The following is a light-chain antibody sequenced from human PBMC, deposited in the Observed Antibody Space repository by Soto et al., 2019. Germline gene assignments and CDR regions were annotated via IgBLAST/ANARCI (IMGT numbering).Light chain of an antibody. Sequence: DIQMTQSPSTLSASVGDRVTITCRASQSIRRWLAWYQQKPGKAPNLLIYQASNLKSGVPSRFSGSGSGTEYTLTISSLEPDEFATYKYQQYNSYPWTFGQGTKVEIK. CDR3: QQYNSYPWT. CDR1: QSIRRW. J-gene: IGKJ1*01. CDR2: QAS. V-gene: IGKV1-5*03.